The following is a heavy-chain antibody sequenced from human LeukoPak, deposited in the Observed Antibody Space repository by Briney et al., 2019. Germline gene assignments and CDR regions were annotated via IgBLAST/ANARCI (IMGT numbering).Heavy chain of an antibody. CDR2: ITSGGGYI. CDR1: GFTFSSYS. J-gene: IGHJ4*02. Sequence: GGSLRLSCAVSGFTFSSYSMNWVRQAPGKGLEWVSSITSGGGYINYADSLKGRFTISRDNAKNSLYLEMNSLRVEDTAVYYCARQYKSSWYYFDYWGQGALVTVSS. D-gene: IGHD6-13*01. CDR3: ARQYKSSWYYFDY. V-gene: IGHV3-21*01.